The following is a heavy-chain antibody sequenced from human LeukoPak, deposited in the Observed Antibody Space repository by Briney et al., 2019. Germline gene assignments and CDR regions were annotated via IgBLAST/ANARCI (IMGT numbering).Heavy chain of an antibody. J-gene: IGHJ4*02. CDR3: AKDGEVRGVIAFDY. V-gene: IGHV3-23*01. CDR1: GFTSSSYA. Sequence: GGSLRLSCAASGFTSSSYAMSGVRQAPGKGREWVSAISGSGGRTYYADSVKGRFTISRDNSKNALYLQMNSLRAVDTAVYYCAKDGEVRGVIAFDYWGQGTLVTVSS. CDR2: ISGSGGRT. D-gene: IGHD3-10*01.